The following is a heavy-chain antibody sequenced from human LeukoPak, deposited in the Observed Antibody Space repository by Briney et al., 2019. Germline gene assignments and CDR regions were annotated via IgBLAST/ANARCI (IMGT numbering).Heavy chain of an antibody. CDR3: GGRAPIYGAHFDY. V-gene: IGHV1-69*05. CDR1: GGTFSSYA. J-gene: IGHJ4*02. D-gene: IGHD5-24*01. CDR2: IIPIFGTA. Sequence: AASVTVSCKASGGTFSSYAISWVRQAPGQGLEWMGGIIPIFGTANYAQKFQGRVTITTDESTSTASMELSSLRSEDTAVYYWGGRAPIYGAHFDYWGQGTLVTVSS.